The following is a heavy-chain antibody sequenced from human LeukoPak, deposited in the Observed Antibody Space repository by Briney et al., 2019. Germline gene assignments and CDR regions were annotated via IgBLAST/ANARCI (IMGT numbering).Heavy chain of an antibody. CDR1: GGSINNSY. CDR2: IYYSGST. D-gene: IGHD3-10*01. Sequence: SETLSLTCTVSGGSINNSYWTWIRQPPGKGLEWIGHIYYSGSTNYSPSLKSRVTISVDTSKNQFSLKLSSVTAADTAVYYCARHEVVRGVIIPWGQGTLVTVSS. CDR3: ARHEVVRGVIIP. J-gene: IGHJ5*02. V-gene: IGHV4-59*08.